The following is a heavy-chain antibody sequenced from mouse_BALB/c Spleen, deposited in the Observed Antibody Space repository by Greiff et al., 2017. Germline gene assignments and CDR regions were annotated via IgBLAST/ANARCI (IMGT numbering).Heavy chain of an antibody. Sequence: VQLQQSGAELVRPGSSVKISCKASGYAFSSYWMNWVKQRPGQGLEWIGQIYPGDGDTNYNGKFKGKATLTADKSSSTAYMQLSSLTSEDSAVYFCAPYYRYDGFAYWGQGTLVTVSA. J-gene: IGHJ3*01. CDR3: APYYRYDGFAY. CDR2: IYPGDGDT. CDR1: GYAFSSYW. V-gene: IGHV1-80*01. D-gene: IGHD2-14*01.